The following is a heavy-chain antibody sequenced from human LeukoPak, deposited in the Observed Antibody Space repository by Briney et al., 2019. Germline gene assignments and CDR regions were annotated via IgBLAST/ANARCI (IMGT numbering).Heavy chain of an antibody. V-gene: IGHV4-39*07. J-gene: IGHJ6*03. CDR2: LDESGRP. Sequence: SETLSLTCSFSGGSIRSGDHHWAWVRQPPGKGLEFIGSLDESGRPYYNRPLKSRVSISGDTSGKQFSLNLTSVTAADTAVYFCARDLGGYPFFMDVWGRGTTVIVSS. CDR3: ARDLGGYPFFMDV. D-gene: IGHD2-15*01. CDR1: GGSIRSGDHH.